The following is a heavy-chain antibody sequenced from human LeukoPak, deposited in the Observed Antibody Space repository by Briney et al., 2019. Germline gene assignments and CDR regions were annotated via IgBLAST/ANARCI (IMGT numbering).Heavy chain of an antibody. CDR2: ISSGSSYI. D-gene: IGHD3-10*01. V-gene: IGHV3-21*01. Sequence: GGSLRLSCAAYGFTFSTYSMNWVRQAPGEGLEWVSSISSGSSYIYYADSVKGRFTISRDNAKNSLYLQMNSLIAEDTAGYYCAIDSRGGTYYKALLYYFDYWGQGTLVTVSS. CDR1: GFTFSTYS. J-gene: IGHJ4*02. CDR3: AIDSRGGTYYKALLYYFDY.